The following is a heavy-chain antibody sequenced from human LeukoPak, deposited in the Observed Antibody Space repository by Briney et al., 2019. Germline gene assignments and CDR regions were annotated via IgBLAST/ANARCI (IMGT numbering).Heavy chain of an antibody. CDR2: IYYSGSS. CDR3: ARHPQY. J-gene: IGHJ4*02. CDR1: GGSISGSSYY. V-gene: IGHV4-39*01. Sequence: SETLPLTCTVSGGSISGSSYYWGWIRPPPGKGLEWIGSIYYSGSSYYNPSLKSPVTISVDTSKNQFSLKLSSVPAADTAVYYCARHPQYWGQGTLVTVSS.